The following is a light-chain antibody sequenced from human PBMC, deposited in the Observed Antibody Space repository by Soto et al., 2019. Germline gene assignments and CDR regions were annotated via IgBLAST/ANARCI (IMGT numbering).Light chain of an antibody. CDR3: MQDTSFPRP. CDR1: QSISNL. CDR2: YAS. J-gene: IGKJ3*01. V-gene: IGKV1-5*01. Sequence: IEMTQYNTTLSASVGERVTISCRANQSISNLLAWYQQKPGKAPKLLIYYASTVESGVPSRFRGSGSGTEFTLTISTLQAEDVAAYYCMQDTSFPRPVGPG.